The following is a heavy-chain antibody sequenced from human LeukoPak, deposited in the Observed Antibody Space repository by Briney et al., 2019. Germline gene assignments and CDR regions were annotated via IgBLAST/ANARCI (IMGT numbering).Heavy chain of an antibody. CDR3: ARDYPRELRRDLYYFDY. J-gene: IGHJ4*02. V-gene: IGHV3-48*04. CDR2: ISSSSSTI. CDR1: GFTFSSYS. D-gene: IGHD1-26*01. Sequence: GGSLRLSCAASGFTFSSYSMTWVRQAPGKGLEWVSYISSSSSTIYYADSVKGRFTISRDNAKNSLYLQMNSLRAEDTAVYYCARDYPRELRRDLYYFDYWGQGTLVTVSS.